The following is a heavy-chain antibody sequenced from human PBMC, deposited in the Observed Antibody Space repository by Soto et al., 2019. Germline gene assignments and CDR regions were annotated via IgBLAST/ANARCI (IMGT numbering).Heavy chain of an antibody. V-gene: IGHV1-18*01. CDR3: ARYCSGGSCYSFWFDP. D-gene: IGHD2-15*01. J-gene: IGHJ5*02. CDR1: GYTFTSYG. CDR2: ISAYNGNT. Sequence: QVQLVQSGAEVKKPGASVKVSCKASGYTFTSYGISWVLQAPGQGLEWMGWISAYNGNTNYAQKLQGRVTMTTDTSTSTAYMELRSLRSDDTAVYYCARYCSGGSCYSFWFDPWGQGTLVTVSS.